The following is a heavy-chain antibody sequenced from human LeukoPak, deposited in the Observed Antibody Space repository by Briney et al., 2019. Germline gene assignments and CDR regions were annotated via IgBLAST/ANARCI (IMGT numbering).Heavy chain of an antibody. V-gene: IGHV4-4*02. CDR1: GGSISSPNW. J-gene: IGHJ3*02. CDR2: IYHSGST. Sequence: PSETLSLTCAVSGGSISSPNWWSWVRQPPGKGLEWIGEIYHSGSTNYNLSLKSRVTISVDKAKNQFSLKLNSVTAADTAVYYCARSASGSYAFDIWGQGTMVTVSS. D-gene: IGHD1-26*01. CDR3: ARSASGSYAFDI.